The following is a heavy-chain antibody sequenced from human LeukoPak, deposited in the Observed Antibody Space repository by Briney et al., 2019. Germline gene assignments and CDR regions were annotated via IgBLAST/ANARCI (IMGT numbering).Heavy chain of an antibody. D-gene: IGHD1-26*01. J-gene: IGHJ4*02. CDR2: ISAYNGNT. V-gene: IGHV1-18*01. CDR1: GYTFTSYG. CDR3: ARDMGMSGNFDY. Sequence: ASLKASCKASGYTFTSYGISWVRQAPGQGLEWMGWISAYNGNTNYAQKLQGRVTMTTDTSTSTAYMEVRSLRSDDTAVYYCARDMGMSGNFDYWGQGTLVTVSS.